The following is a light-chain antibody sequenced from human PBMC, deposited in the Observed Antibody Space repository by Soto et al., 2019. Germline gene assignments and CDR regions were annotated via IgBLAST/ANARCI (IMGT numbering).Light chain of an antibody. J-gene: IGLJ3*02. CDR2: GNN. Sequence: QSVLTQPPSVSGAPVQRVTISCTGSSSNIEAGYDVHWYQQLPGTAPKLLIYGNNDRPSGVPDRFSGSKSATSASLAITGLQADDESDYYCQSYDSSLSAWVFGGGTKLSVL. CDR3: QSYDSSLSAWV. V-gene: IGLV1-40*01. CDR1: SSNIEAGYD.